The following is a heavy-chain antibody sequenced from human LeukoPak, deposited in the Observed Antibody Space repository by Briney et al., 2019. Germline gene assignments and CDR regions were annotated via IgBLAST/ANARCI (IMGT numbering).Heavy chain of an antibody. CDR1: GFTFSSYE. D-gene: IGHD5-24*01. V-gene: IGHV3-48*03. J-gene: IGHJ4*02. Sequence: PGGSLRLSCAASGFTFSSYEMNWVRQAPGKGLEWLSHISNSGSSIHYADSVKGRFTISRDNAKNSLYLQMNSLGAEDTAVYYCARTRDGPFDYWGQGTLVTVSS. CDR2: ISNSGSSI. CDR3: ARTRDGPFDY.